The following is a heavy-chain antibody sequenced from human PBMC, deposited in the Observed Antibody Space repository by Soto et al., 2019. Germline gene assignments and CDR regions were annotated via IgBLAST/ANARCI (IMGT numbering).Heavy chain of an antibody. V-gene: IGHV3-23*01. Sequence: GGSLRLSCAASGFTLSSYAMSWVRQAPGKGLEWVSAISGSGGSTYYADSVKGRFTISRDNSKNTLYLQMNSLRAEDTAVYYCAKSKRGLKRLVFYYYGMDVWGQGTTVTVSS. D-gene: IGHD6-6*01. J-gene: IGHJ6*02. CDR3: AKSKRGLKRLVFYYYGMDV. CDR2: ISGSGGST. CDR1: GFTLSSYA.